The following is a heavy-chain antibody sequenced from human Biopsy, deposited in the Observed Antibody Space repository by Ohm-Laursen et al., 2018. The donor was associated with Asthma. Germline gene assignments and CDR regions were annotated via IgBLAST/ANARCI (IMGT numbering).Heavy chain of an antibody. V-gene: IGHV1-3*04. D-gene: IGHD3-9*01. CDR1: GYNFISFA. CDR2: VNTGNGDT. CDR3: ARTYYDFLTGQVKDVFGV. J-gene: IGHJ3*01. Sequence: GASVKACKASGYNFISFAIHWVRQAPGQRLEWMGWVNTGNGDTKYSQKFQGRVTITRDTSASTAYMELRSLRSEDTATYYCARTYYDFLTGQVKDVFGVWGQGTMVTVSS.